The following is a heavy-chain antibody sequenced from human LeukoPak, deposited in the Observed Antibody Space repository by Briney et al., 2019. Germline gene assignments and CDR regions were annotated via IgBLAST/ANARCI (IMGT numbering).Heavy chain of an antibody. CDR1: GFDFNNYN. CDR3: ARETPYSSSWTVFDY. J-gene: IGHJ4*02. D-gene: IGHD6-13*01. CDR2: ITSSGTYI. Sequence: GGSLRLSCAASGFDFNNYNMNWVRQAPGKGLEWVSSITSSGTYIYYADSVKGRFTISRDNAKNSLYLQMNSLRPEDTAVYYCARETPYSSSWTVFDYWGLGTLVTVSS. V-gene: IGHV3-21*01.